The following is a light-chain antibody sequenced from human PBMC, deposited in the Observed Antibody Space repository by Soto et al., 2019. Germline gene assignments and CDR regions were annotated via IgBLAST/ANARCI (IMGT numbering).Light chain of an antibody. CDR1: QSLFYSSNNRNY. V-gene: IGKV4-1*01. J-gene: IGKJ3*01. Sequence: DIVMTQFPDSLTVSLGERATINCKSSQSLFYSSNNRNYLAWYQLKPGQPPKLLMYWASTRESGVPDRFSGGGSGTDFTLTSSSLQAEDGADYYCQQYYSSPLTFGPGTKVDFK. CDR2: WAS. CDR3: QQYYSSPLT.